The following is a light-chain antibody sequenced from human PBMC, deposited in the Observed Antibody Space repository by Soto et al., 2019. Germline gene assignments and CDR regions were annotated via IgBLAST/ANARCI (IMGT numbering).Light chain of an antibody. J-gene: IGKJ5*01. CDR1: QTISSNY. Sequence: EIGLTQSPATPSFSQLCKAAPSCRCSQTISSNYFAWYQQKPGQAPRLLIYGISSRATGIPDRFSGSGSGTDFTLIINRLEPEDVAIYYCQQYGGSPRTTFGQGTRLEI. V-gene: IGKV3-20*01. CDR2: GIS. CDR3: QQYGGSPRTT.